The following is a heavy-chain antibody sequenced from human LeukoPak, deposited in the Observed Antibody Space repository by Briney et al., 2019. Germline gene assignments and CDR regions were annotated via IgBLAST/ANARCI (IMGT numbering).Heavy chain of an antibody. CDR3: ARGADSGSYYFFSY. J-gene: IGHJ4*02. Sequence: PSETLSLTCTVSGGSISSSSYYWGWIRQPPGKGLEWIGSIYYSGSTYYNPSLKSRVTISVDTSKNQFSLKLSSVTAADTAVYYCARGADSGSYYFFSYWGQGTLVTVSS. D-gene: IGHD1-26*01. CDR1: GGSISSSSYY. V-gene: IGHV4-39*07. CDR2: IYYSGST.